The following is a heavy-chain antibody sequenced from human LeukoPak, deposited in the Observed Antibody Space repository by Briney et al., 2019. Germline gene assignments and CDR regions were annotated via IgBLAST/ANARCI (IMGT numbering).Heavy chain of an antibody. V-gene: IGHV3-30*18. CDR1: GFPFSSYG. Sequence: PGGSLRLSCAASGFPFSSYGMHWVRQAPGKGLEWVASISYDENNEYYADSVRGRFTVSRDNSKDTLYLQMNTLRAEDTALYYCANVDGRGAVSGKPEFDYWGQGTLVTVSS. J-gene: IGHJ4*02. CDR3: ANVDGRGAVSGKPEFDY. CDR2: ISYDENNE. D-gene: IGHD6-19*01.